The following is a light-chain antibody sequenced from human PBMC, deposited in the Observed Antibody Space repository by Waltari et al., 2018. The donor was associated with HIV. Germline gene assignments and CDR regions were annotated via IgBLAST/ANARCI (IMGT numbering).Light chain of an antibody. CDR1: PFPNQY. Sequence: SYELTQPPSVSVSPGQPPRHTCLGDPFPNQYPSWYQPTPGQHPVLIIYQDVKRPSGIPERFSGSSSGTTLTLTISGVQAEDEADYYCQSADSSGSYVIFGGGTKLTVL. CDR3: QSADSSGSYVI. J-gene: IGLJ2*01. CDR2: QDV. V-gene: IGLV3-25*03.